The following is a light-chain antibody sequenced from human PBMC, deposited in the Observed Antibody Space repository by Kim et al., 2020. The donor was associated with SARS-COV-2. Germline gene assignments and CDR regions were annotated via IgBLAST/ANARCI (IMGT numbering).Light chain of an antibody. J-gene: IGLJ2*01. V-gene: IGLV7-46*01. CDR3: LLFFNNVGI. Sequence: PGGTVTLTCGSSTGAVTSGHHVKWSHQKPGQAPRTLIHGTTNKQSWTPARFSGSLLGGKAVLTLSGAQPEDESEYYCLLFFNNVGIFGGGTQLTVL. CDR1: TGAVTSGHH. CDR2: GTT.